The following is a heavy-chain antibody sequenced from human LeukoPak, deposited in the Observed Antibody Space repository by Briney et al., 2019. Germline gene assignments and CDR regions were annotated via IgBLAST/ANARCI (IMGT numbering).Heavy chain of an antibody. V-gene: IGHV3-21*05. CDR1: GFSFSTYN. Sequence: PGGSLRLSCAASGFSFSTYNMNWVRQAPGKGLEWVSYISSSSSATNYADSVKGRFTISRDNAKNSLYLQMNSLRAEDTAVYYCARDGGNALRGYYMDVWGKGTTVTVSS. D-gene: IGHD4-23*01. CDR3: ARDGGNALRGYYMDV. CDR2: ISSSSSAT. J-gene: IGHJ6*03.